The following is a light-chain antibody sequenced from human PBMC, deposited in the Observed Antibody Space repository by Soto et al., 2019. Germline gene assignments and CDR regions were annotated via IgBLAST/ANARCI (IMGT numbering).Light chain of an antibody. J-gene: IGKJ4*01. Sequence: DIQMTQSPSTLSASVGDRVTITCRASQSINSWLAWYQQKPGKAPKLLIYKASSLESGVPSRFSGSGSGTEFTLTISSLQSDDFATYYCQQYNTSFTFGGGTKVEI. CDR2: KAS. CDR3: QQYNTSFT. V-gene: IGKV1-5*03. CDR1: QSINSW.